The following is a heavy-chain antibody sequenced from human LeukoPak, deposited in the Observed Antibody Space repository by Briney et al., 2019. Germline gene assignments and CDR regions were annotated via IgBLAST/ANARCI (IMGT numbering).Heavy chain of an antibody. V-gene: IGHV3-23*01. Sequence: GGSLRLSCAASGFTFSSYAMSWVRQAPGKGLEWVSAISGSGGSTYYADSVKGWFTISRDNSKNTLYLQMNSLRAEDTAVYYCAYSSGYYYVSIIFDYWGLGTLVTVSS. CDR2: ISGSGGST. D-gene: IGHD3-22*01. CDR3: AYSSGYYYVSIIFDY. CDR1: GFTFSSYA. J-gene: IGHJ4*02.